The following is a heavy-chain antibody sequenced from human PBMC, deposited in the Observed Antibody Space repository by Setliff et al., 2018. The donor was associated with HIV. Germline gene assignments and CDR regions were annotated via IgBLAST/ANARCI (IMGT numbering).Heavy chain of an antibody. J-gene: IGHJ4*02. V-gene: IGHV1-18*01. Sequence: ASVKVSCKASGYTFTSYAMNWVRQAPGQGLEWMGWISAYNGDTNYVQKLQGRVTFTSDTSANTAYMELRSLGSDDTAVYFCARRASTAEVFDYWGRGTLVTVSS. CDR3: ARRASTAEVFDY. CDR1: GYTFTSYA. CDR2: ISAYNGDT. D-gene: IGHD1-1*01.